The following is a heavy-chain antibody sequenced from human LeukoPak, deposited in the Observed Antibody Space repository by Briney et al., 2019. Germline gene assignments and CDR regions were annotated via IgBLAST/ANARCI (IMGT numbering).Heavy chain of an antibody. CDR3: ARVDFWSVIDY. D-gene: IGHD3-3*01. J-gene: IGHJ4*02. V-gene: IGHV4-30-2*01. CDR1: GGSISSGGYS. Sequence: SETLSLTCTVSGGSISSGGYSWSWIRQPPGKGLEWIGYLYHSGSTSYNPSLKSRVTISVDRSRNQLSLKLSSVTAADTAVYYCARVDFWSVIDYWGQGILVTVSS. CDR2: LYHSGST.